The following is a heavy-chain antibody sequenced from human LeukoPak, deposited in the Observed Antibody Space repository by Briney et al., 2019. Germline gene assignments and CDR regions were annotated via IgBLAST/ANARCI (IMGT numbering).Heavy chain of an antibody. V-gene: IGHV1-46*01. CDR3: AKKVAAGFYYFDY. J-gene: IGHJ4*02. Sequence: ASVKVSCKASGYTFTSNYIHWVRQAPGQGLEWMGMIYPRDGSTSYAQKFQGRVTVTRDTSTSTVHMELSGLRSEDTAVYYCAKKVAAGFYYFDYWGQGTLVTVSS. CDR1: GYTFTSNY. D-gene: IGHD6-13*01. CDR2: IYPRDGST.